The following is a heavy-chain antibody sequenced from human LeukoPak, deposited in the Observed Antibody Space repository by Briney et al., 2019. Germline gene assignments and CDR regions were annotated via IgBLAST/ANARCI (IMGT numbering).Heavy chain of an antibody. J-gene: IGHJ4*02. CDR3: AKGPMIAGDYFDY. CDR2: ISWNSGSI. Sequence: QSGGSLRLSCAASGFTFDDYAMHWVRQAPGEGLEWVSGISWNSGSIGYADSVKGRFTISRDNAKNSLYLQMNSLRAEDTALYYCAKGPMIAGDYFDYWGQGTLVTVSS. V-gene: IGHV3-9*01. D-gene: IGHD3-22*01. CDR1: GFTFDDYA.